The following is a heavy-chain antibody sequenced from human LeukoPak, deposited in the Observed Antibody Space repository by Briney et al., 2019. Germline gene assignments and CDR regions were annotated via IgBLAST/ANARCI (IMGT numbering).Heavy chain of an antibody. CDR1: GYTFTAYY. J-gene: IGHJ4*02. CDR2: INPNSGGT. V-gene: IGHV1-2*02. CDR3: ARDRVVVPAAFDY. D-gene: IGHD2-2*01. Sequence: VASVKVSCKASGYTFTAYYMHWVRQAPGQGLEWRGWINPNSGGTNYAQKFQGRVTMTRDTSISTAYMELSRLRSDDTAVYYCARDRVVVPAAFDYWGQGTLVTVSS.